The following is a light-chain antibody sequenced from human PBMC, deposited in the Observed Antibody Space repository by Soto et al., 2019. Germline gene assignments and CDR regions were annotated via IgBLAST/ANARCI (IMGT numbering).Light chain of an antibody. CDR1: SRDVGGYNF. V-gene: IGLV2-14*01. CDR2: EVS. Sequence: QSVLTQPASVSGSPGQSITISCTGTSRDVGGYNFVSWYQQHPGKAPKLLISEVSSRPSGVSNRFSGSKSGNTASLTISGLETEDEADYYCSSYTSTTALVFGSGTKLTVL. CDR3: SSYTSTTALV. J-gene: IGLJ1*01.